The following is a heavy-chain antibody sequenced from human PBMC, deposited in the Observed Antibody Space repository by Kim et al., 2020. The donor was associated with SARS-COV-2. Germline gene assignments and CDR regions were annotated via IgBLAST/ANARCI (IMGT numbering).Heavy chain of an antibody. CDR3: ARRNWNDKTFDY. Sequence: NSAQKCQGRVTITADESTSQAYMELSRLRSEDTAMYYCARRNWNDKTFDYWGQGTLVTVSS. J-gene: IGHJ4*02. V-gene: IGHV1-69*01. D-gene: IGHD1-1*01.